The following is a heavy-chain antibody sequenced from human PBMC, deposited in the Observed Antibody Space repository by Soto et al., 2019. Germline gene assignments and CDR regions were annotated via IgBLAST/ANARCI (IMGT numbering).Heavy chain of an antibody. D-gene: IGHD2-2*01. J-gene: IGHJ4*02. Sequence: QVQLVQSGTEVKEPGASVKVSCKASGYTFTRYGISWVRQAPGQGLEWMAWTSANNDNTNYAEKVQGIVTLTTVTSTGTAYMELMSLRSDDTAVYYCARDERGPCTGTNCYYFDYWGQGTLVTVSS. CDR3: ARDERGPCTGTNCYYFDY. V-gene: IGHV1-18*04. CDR2: TSANNDNT. CDR1: GYTFTRYG.